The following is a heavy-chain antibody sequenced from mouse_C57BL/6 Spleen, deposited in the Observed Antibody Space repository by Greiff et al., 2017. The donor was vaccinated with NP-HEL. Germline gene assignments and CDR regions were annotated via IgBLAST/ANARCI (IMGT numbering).Heavy chain of an antibody. CDR3: ARPITTVRDAMDY. J-gene: IGHJ4*01. Sequence: EVQLQQSGPELVKPGASVKISCKASGYTFTDYYMNWVKQSHGKSLEWIGDINPNNGGTSYNQKFKGKATLTVDKSSSTAYMELSSLTSEDSAVYYCARPITTVRDAMDYWGQGTSVTVSS. CDR1: GYTFTDYY. CDR2: INPNNGGT. V-gene: IGHV1-26*01. D-gene: IGHD1-1*01.